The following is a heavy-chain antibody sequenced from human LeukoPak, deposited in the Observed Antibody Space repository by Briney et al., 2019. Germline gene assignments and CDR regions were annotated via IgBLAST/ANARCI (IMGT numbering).Heavy chain of an antibody. V-gene: IGHV1-3*01. J-gene: IGHJ4*02. CDR1: GYTFTNYV. Sequence: ASVKVSCKAVGYTFTNYVLYWVRQAPGQRLEWMGWINAGNGNTKYSQKFQGRVTITRDTSASTACMELSSLRSEDTAIYYCARDLGGQWLVFDYWGQGTLVTVFS. CDR2: INAGNGNT. D-gene: IGHD6-19*01. CDR3: ARDLGGQWLVFDY.